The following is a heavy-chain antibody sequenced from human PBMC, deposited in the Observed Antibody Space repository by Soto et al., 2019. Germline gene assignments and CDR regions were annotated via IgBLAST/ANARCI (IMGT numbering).Heavy chain of an antibody. CDR3: VRATAARQRAYSYHYSLHI. CDR1: GYTFINYY. D-gene: IGHD6-6*01. V-gene: IGHV1-46*03. CDR2: INPNGGST. J-gene: IGHJ6*03. Sequence: QVQLVQSGAEVKKPGASVKVSCKASGYTFINYYIHWVRQAPGQGLEWMGVINPNGGSTVYAQKFQGRVTLTRDTSTITVYVELSSLRSDDTAVYFCVRATAARQRAYSYHYSLHIWGKGTTVTVSS.